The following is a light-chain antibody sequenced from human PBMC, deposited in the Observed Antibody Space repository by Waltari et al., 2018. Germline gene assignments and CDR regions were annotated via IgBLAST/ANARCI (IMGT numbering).Light chain of an antibody. CDR2: ANY. CDR1: TSNIGTNT. J-gene: IGLJ3*02. Sequence: QSVLRQPPSTSGTPGQRLTISCSGSTSNIGTNTVTWYQSLPGTAPKTVIFANYHRPSGVPDRFSASKSGTSASLVISGLQSEDEADYFCATWDDSLSGRVFGGGTKVTVL. CDR3: ATWDDSLSGRV. V-gene: IGLV1-44*01.